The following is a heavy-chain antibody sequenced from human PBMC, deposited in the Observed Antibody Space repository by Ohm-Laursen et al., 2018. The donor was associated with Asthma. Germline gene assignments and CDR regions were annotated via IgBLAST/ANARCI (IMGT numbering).Heavy chain of an antibody. CDR1: GGSISSYY. CDR3: ARFGGWSGYSYYYYGMDV. Sequence: SDTLSLTCTVSGGSISSYYWSWIRQPPGKGLEWIGYIYYSGSTNYNPSLKSRVTISVDTSKNQFSLRLNSVTAADTAVYYCARFGGWSGYSYYYYGMDVWGQGTTVTVSS. V-gene: IGHV4-59*07. D-gene: IGHD3-3*01. CDR2: IYYSGST. J-gene: IGHJ6*02.